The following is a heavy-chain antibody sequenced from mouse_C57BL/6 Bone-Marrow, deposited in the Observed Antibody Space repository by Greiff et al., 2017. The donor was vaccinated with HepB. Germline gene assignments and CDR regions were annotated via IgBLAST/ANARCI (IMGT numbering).Heavy chain of an antibody. J-gene: IGHJ3*01. V-gene: IGHV1-18*01. CDR1: GYTFTDYN. Sequence: EVQLQESGPELVKPGASVKIPCKASGYTFTDYNMDWVKQSHGKSLEWIGDINPNNGGTIYNQKFKGKATLTVDKSSSTAYMELRSLTSEDTAVYYCARSPYGYDPYWGQGTLVTVSA. D-gene: IGHD2-2*01. CDR2: INPNNGGT. CDR3: ARSPYGYDPY.